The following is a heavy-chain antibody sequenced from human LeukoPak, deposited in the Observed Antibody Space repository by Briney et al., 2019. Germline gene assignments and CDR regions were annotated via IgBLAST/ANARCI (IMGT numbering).Heavy chain of an antibody. D-gene: IGHD3-22*01. J-gene: IGHJ4*02. V-gene: IGHV4-4*07. CDR3: ARDRYYYDSSGYDHFDY. CDR2: IYGSGST. CDR1: GGSIRSY. Sequence: SETLSLTCTVSGGSIRSYWSWIRQPAGKGLEWIGRIYGSGSTDYNPSLKSRVTMSVDTSKNQFSLKLSSVTAADTAVYYCARDRYYYDSSGYDHFDYWGQGTLVTVSS.